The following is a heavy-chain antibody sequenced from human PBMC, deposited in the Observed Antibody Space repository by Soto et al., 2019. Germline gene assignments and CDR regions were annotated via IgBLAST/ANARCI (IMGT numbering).Heavy chain of an antibody. V-gene: IGHV1-18*01. Sequence: QVQVVQSGAEVKKPGASVKVSCKASGYTFTSYGINWVRLAPGQGREWMGWISGYNGNTNYAQKFQGRVTMTTDPSTRTGFMDLRTLTSDDTAVEYGARGQWLAEIDYWGQGTLVTVSS. J-gene: IGHJ4*02. CDR1: GYTFTSYG. CDR3: ARGQWLAEIDY. CDR2: ISGYNGNT. D-gene: IGHD6-19*01.